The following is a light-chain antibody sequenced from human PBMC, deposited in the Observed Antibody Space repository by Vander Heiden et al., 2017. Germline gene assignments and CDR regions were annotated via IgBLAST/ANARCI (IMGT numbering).Light chain of an antibody. CDR3: RQRSSWPLI. Sequence: EIVLAQSPDTLSLSPGERATLSCRASHDVNTWLAWYQQKPGQTPRLLIDAASRRAIGIPARFSGSGFGTDFTLTIDSLEPEDFAVYYCRQRSSWPLIFGEGTMVEMK. CDR1: HDVNTW. V-gene: IGKV3-11*01. CDR2: AAS. J-gene: IGKJ4*01.